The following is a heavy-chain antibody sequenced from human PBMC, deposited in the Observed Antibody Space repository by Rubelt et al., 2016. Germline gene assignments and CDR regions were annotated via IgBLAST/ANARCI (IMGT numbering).Heavy chain of an antibody. CDR1: GYTLTGYY. J-gene: IGHJ4*02. CDR3: TRGNLRFGDH. D-gene: IGHD3-10*01. V-gene: IGHV1-2*02. Sequence: QVQLVQSGAEVKKPGASVKVSCKASGYTLTGYYMHWVRQAPGQGLEWMGWINPNSGGTSYAQEFQGRVTMTRDKASSTAYMELIRLRSDDTAVYYCTRGNLRFGDHWGQGTLVTVSS. CDR2: INPNSGGT.